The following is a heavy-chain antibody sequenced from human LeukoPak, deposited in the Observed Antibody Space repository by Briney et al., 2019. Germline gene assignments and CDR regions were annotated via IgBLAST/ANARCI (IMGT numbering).Heavy chain of an antibody. Sequence: QPGGSLRLSWAASGFTFSSYAMSCVRQAPGKGLEWVSAISASGGNTYYADSVKGRFTISRDNSKNTLYLQMNSLRAEDTAVYYCARASGSYDYWGQGTLVTVSP. J-gene: IGHJ4*02. V-gene: IGHV3-23*01. CDR3: ARASGSYDY. CDR2: ISASGGNT. CDR1: GFTFSSYA. D-gene: IGHD1-26*01.